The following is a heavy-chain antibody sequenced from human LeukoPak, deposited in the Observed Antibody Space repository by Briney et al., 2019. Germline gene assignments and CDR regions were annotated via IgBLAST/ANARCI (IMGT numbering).Heavy chain of an antibody. J-gene: IGHJ4*02. CDR3: ARGAAYYDILTGYYYYYFDY. D-gene: IGHD3-9*01. CDR2: IIPIFGTA. Sequence: ASVKVSCKASGGTFSSYAISWVRQAPGQGLEWMGGIIPIFGTANYAQKFQGRVTITTDESTSTAYMELSSLRSEDTAVYYCARGAAYYDILTGYYYYYFDYWGQGTLVTVSS. V-gene: IGHV1-69*05. CDR1: GGTFSSYA.